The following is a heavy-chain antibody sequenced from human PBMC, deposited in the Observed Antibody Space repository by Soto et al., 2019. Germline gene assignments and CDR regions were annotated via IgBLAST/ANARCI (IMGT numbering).Heavy chain of an antibody. Sequence: LSLTCAVYGGSFSGYSWTWIRQPPGTGLEWIGEINNSGSTNYNPSLKSRVTISVDTSKSQFSLKLTSVTAADTAVYYCARDKITGLFDYWGQGTLVTVSS. J-gene: IGHJ4*02. V-gene: IGHV4-34*01. CDR2: INNSGST. CDR1: GGSFSGYS. CDR3: ARDKITGLFDY. D-gene: IGHD3-10*01.